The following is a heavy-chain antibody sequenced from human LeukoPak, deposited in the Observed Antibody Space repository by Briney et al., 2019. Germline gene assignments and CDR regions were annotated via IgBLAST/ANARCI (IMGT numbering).Heavy chain of an antibody. J-gene: IGHJ5*02. CDR1: GFTFNIFW. CDR2: IKEDGSVK. CDR3: ARAPAGSGSWFDP. V-gene: IGHV3-7*04. D-gene: IGHD3-10*01. Sequence: GGSLRLSCAASGFTFNIFWMSWVRQAPGKGLEWVANIKEDGSVKYYVDSVKGRFTISRDNDKNSLYLQMNRLRAEDTAVYYCARAPAGSGSWFDPWGQATLVTVSS.